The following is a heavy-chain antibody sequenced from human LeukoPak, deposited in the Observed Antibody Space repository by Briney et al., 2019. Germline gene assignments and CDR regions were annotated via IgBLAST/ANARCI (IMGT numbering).Heavy chain of an antibody. CDR2: IWYDGSNK. Sequence: GGSLRLSCAASGFTFSSYGMHWVRQAPGKGLEWVAVIWYDGSNKYYADSVKGRFTISRDNSRNTLYLQMNSLRAEDTAVYYCARDRNDILTGYPYDGMDVWGQGTTVTVSS. CDR3: ARDRNDILTGYPYDGMDV. D-gene: IGHD3-9*01. V-gene: IGHV3-33*01. J-gene: IGHJ6*02. CDR1: GFTFSSYG.